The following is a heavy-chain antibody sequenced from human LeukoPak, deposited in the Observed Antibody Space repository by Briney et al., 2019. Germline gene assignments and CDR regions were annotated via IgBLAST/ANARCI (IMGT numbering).Heavy chain of an antibody. Sequence: GRSLRLSCAASGFTFDDYAMHWVRQAPGKALEWVSGLSWSSGSIGYADSVKGRFTISRDNAKNSLYLQMNSLRAEDTALYYCAKDVGYSSYYLDYWGQGTLVTVSS. CDR1: GFTFDDYA. CDR3: AKDVGYSSYYLDY. CDR2: LSWSSGSI. J-gene: IGHJ4*02. D-gene: IGHD6-13*01. V-gene: IGHV3-9*01.